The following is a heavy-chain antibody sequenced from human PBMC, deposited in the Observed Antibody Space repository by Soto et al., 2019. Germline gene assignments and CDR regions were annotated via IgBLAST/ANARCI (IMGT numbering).Heavy chain of an antibody. CDR3: ARPHYYYDSSGRDYGIDV. D-gene: IGHD3-22*01. CDR2: IYSGGST. V-gene: IGHV3-53*01. CDR1: GFTVSSNY. Sequence: LRLSCAASGFTVSSNYMSWVRQAPGKGLEWVSVIYSGGSTYYADSVKGRFTISRDNSKNTLYLQMNSLRAEDTAVYYCARPHYYYDSSGRDYGIDVWGQGTRVTLPS. J-gene: IGHJ6*02.